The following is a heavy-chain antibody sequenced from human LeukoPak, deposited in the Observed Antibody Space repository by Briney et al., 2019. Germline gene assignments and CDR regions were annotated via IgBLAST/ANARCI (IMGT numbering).Heavy chain of an antibody. CDR1: GFTFSNFA. V-gene: IGHV3-23*01. CDR3: AKFQGATYYNWHMDV. D-gene: IGHD1-20*01. J-gene: IGHJ6*03. Sequence: GGSLRLSCAASGFTFSNFAMSWVRQAPGKGLEWVSGLSGSGGNTYYADSVKGRFTISRDNSNNTPYLQMNSLTADDTAVYYCAKFQGATYYNWHMDVWGKGTTVTVSS. CDR2: LSGSGGNT.